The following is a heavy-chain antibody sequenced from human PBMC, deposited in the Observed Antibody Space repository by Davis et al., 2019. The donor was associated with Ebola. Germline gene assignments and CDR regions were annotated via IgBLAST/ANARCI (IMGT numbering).Heavy chain of an antibody. CDR1: GYTFTGYY. V-gene: IGHV1-2*04. CDR2: INPNSGGT. J-gene: IGHJ6*02. Sequence: ASVKVSCKASGYTFTGYYMHWVRQAPGQGLEWMGWINPNSGGTNYAQKFQGWVTMTRDTSISTAYMELSRLRSDDTAVYYCARDCGSTSAYYYYGMDVWGQGTTVTVSS. D-gene: IGHD2-2*01. CDR3: ARDCGSTSAYYYYGMDV.